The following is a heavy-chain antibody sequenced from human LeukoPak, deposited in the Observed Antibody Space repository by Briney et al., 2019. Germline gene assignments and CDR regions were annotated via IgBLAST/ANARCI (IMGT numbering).Heavy chain of an antibody. Sequence: GGSLRLSCAASGFTVSSNYMSWVRQAPGKGLEWVSVIYSGGSTYYADSVKGRFTISRDNSKNTLYLQMNSLRAEDTAVYYCARGTPQNWFDPWGQGTLVTVST. CDR1: GFTVSSNY. CDR2: IYSGGST. V-gene: IGHV3-53*01. D-gene: IGHD3-10*01. J-gene: IGHJ5*02. CDR3: ARGTPQNWFDP.